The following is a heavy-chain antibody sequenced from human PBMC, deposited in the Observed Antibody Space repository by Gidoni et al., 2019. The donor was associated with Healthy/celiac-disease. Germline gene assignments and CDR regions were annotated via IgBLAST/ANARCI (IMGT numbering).Heavy chain of an antibody. CDR3: ARWRTYYYDSSGYDPWGY. D-gene: IGHD3-22*01. CDR2: IYYSGST. J-gene: IGHJ4*02. Sequence: QLQLQESGPGLVKPSEPLSLTCTVSGGPISSSSYYWGWIRQPPGKGLEWIGSIYYSGSTYYNPSLKSRVTISVDTSKNQFSLKLSSVTAADTAVYYCARWRTYYYDSSGYDPWGYWGQGTLVTVSS. V-gene: IGHV4-39*01. CDR1: GGPISSSSYY.